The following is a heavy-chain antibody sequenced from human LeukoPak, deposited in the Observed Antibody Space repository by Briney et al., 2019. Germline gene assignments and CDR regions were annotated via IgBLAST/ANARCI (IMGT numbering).Heavy chain of an antibody. Sequence: SETLSLTCTVSGGSISSYYWSWIRQPPGKGLEWIGYIYYSGSTNYNPSLKSRVTISVDTSKNQFSLKLSSVTAADTAVYYCARGTGSSGRTNWFDLWGQGTLVTVSS. D-gene: IGHD6-19*01. CDR2: IYYSGST. J-gene: IGHJ5*02. V-gene: IGHV4-59*01. CDR1: GGSISSYY. CDR3: ARGTGSSGRTNWFDL.